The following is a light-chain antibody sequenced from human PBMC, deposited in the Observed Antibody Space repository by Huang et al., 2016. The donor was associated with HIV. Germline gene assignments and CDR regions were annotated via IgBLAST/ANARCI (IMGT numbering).Light chain of an antibody. Sequence: DIQMTQSPSSMSASTGDRVTITCRASEDIGSYLAWFQQRPGQPPKSLIYAASTLQNGSPAKFSGSGSGTDFTLTISHLQPEDFATYYCQQYDAFPLTFGQGTRLEI. V-gene: IGKV1-16*02. J-gene: IGKJ2*01. CDR2: AAS. CDR3: QQYDAFPLT. CDR1: EDIGSY.